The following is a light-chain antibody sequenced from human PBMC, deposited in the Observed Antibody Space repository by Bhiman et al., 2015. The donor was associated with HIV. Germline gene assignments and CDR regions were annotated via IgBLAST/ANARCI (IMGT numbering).Light chain of an antibody. CDR3: SSYGGTTNWGA. CDR2: EVD. CDR1: SSDVGGYNF. Sequence: QSALTQPPSASGSPGQSVTISCTGTSSDVGGYNFVSWYQQHPGKAPKVMIYEVDKRPSGVPDRFSGSKSGNTASLTVSGLQDEDEADYYCSSYGGTTNWGAFGGGTKLTVL. V-gene: IGLV2-8*01. J-gene: IGLJ2*01.